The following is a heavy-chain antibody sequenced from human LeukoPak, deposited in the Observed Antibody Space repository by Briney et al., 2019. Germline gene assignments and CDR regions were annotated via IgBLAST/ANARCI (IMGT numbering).Heavy chain of an antibody. CDR2: IYYSGST. Sequence: SVTLSLTCTVSGGSINSYYWSWLRQPPGKGLEWIGYIYYSGSTNYNPSLESRVTISVDTSKNQFSLELSSVTAADTAVYYCAGLYYDFWSGYYTAWFDPWGQGTLVSVSS. CDR1: GGSINSYY. D-gene: IGHD3-3*01. CDR3: AGLYYDFWSGYYTAWFDP. V-gene: IGHV4-59*08. J-gene: IGHJ5*02.